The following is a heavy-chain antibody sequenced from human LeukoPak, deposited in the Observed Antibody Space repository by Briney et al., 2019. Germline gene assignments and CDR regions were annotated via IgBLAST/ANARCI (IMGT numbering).Heavy chain of an antibody. CDR1: GGSISSYY. D-gene: IGHD1-1*01. V-gene: IGHV4-4*07. J-gene: IGHJ6*02. CDR2: IYTSGST. CDR3: ASGRYVHDYYYYGMDV. Sequence: ETLSLTCTVSGGSISSYYWSWIRQPAGKGLEWIGRIYTSGSTNYNPSLKSRVTMSVDTSKNQFSLKLSSVTAADTAVYYCASGRYVHDYYYYGMDVWGQGTTVTVSS.